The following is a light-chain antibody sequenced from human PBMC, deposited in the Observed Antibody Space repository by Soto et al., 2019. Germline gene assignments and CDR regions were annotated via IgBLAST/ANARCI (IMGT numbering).Light chain of an antibody. CDR3: SSKRTAASLV. CDR1: SSDVGAYNY. CDR2: EVS. V-gene: IGLV2-14*01. J-gene: IGLJ1*01. Sequence: QSGLTQPASGCGTTGQTITISCTGTSSDVGAYNYVSWYQQHPGKAPKLMIYEVSNRPSGVSDRFSGSKSGNTASLTISGLQAADEADYYCSSKRTAASLVFGTGTKVTVL.